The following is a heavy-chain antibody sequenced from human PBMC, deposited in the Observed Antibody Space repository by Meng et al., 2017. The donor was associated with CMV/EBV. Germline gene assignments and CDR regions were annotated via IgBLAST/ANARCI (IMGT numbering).Heavy chain of an antibody. CDR3: AKEYGTQRPAYGGNSAAPADAFDI. D-gene: IGHD4-23*01. CDR2: ISGSGGST. V-gene: IGHV3-23*01. Sequence: GESLKISCAASGFTVSSNYMRWVRQAPGKGLEWVSAISGSGGSTYYADSVKGRFTISRDNSKITLYLQMNSLRAEDTAVYYCAKEYGTQRPAYGGNSAAPADAFDIWGQGTMVTVSS. CDR1: GFTVSSNY. J-gene: IGHJ3*02.